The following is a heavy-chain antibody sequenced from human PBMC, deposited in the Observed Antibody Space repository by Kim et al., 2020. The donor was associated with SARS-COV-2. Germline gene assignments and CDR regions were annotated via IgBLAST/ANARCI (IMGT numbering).Heavy chain of an antibody. D-gene: IGHD2-2*01. CDR1: GGSFSGYY. CDR2: INHSGST. Sequence: SETLSLTCAVYGGSFSGYYWSWIRQPPGKGLEWIGEINHSGSTNYNPSLKSRVTISVDTSKNQFSLKLSSVTAADTAVYYCARGGGVVVPAAIPHYYYYYGMDVWGQGTTVTVSS. V-gene: IGHV4-34*01. CDR3: ARGGGVVVPAAIPHYYYYYGMDV. J-gene: IGHJ6*02.